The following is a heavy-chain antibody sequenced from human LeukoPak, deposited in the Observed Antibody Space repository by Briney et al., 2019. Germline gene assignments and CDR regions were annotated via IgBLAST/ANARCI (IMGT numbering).Heavy chain of an antibody. CDR1: GFTFSSHE. D-gene: IGHD3-22*01. J-gene: IGHJ4*02. V-gene: IGHV3-48*03. CDR2: ISSSGNTI. Sequence: GGSLRLSCAASGFTFSSHEMNWVRQAPGKGLEWVSYISSSGNTIYYADSVKGRFTISRDNAKNSLYLQMHSLRAEDTAVYYCARETYYYDSSGYYVYYFDNWGQGTLVTVSS. CDR3: ARETYYYDSSGYYVYYFDN.